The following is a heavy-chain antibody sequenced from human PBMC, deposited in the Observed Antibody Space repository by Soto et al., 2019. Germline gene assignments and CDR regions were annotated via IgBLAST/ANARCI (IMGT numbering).Heavy chain of an antibody. D-gene: IGHD2-15*01. CDR1: GFTFSSYA. V-gene: IGHV3-30-3*01. J-gene: IGHJ6*02. CDR3: ASYPGVVAATIPYYYYGMDV. CDR2: ISYDGSNK. Sequence: HPGGSLRLSCAASGFTFSSYAMHWVRQAPGKGLEWVAVISYDGSNKYYADSVKGRFTISRDNSKNTLYLQMNSLRAEDTAVYYCASYPGVVAATIPYYYYGMDVWGQGTTVTVSS.